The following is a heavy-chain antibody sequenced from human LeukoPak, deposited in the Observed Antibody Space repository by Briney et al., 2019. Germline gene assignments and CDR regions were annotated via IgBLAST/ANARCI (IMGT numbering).Heavy chain of an antibody. CDR1: GGSTSSTSYY. Sequence: SETLSLTCTVSGGSTSSTSYYWGWIRQPPGRDLEWIGSIYSSGSTYYNPSLKSRVTISVDTSKNQFSLKLCSVTAADTAVYYCAREGQKWELAHYWGQGTLVTVSS. CDR3: AREGQKWELAHY. J-gene: IGHJ4*02. V-gene: IGHV4-39*07. D-gene: IGHD1-26*01. CDR2: IYSSGST.